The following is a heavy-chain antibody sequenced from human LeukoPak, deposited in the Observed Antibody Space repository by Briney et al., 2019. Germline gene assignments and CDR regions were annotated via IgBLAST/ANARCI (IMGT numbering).Heavy chain of an antibody. CDR1: GGSISSYY. V-gene: IGHV4-59*08. D-gene: IGHD1-26*01. CDR2: IYYSGST. J-gene: IGHJ4*02. Sequence: SETLSLTCTVSGGSISSYYWSWIRQPPGKGLEWIGYIYYSGSTKYNPSLNSRVTISVDTSKNQFSLNLSSVTAADTAIYYCARHGLKELARVGFDSWGQGTLVTVSS. CDR3: ARHGLKELARVGFDS.